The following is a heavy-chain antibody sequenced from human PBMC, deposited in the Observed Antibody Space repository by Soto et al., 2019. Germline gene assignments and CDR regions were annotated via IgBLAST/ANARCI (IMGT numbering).Heavy chain of an antibody. J-gene: IGHJ4*02. CDR2: ISYDGSNK. Sequence: GESLKISCAASGFTFSSYAMHWVRQAPGKGLEWVAVISYDGSNKYYADSVKGRFTISRDNSKNTLYLQMNSLRAEDTAVYYCASPSPVHGSGSYYFRPLVDYWGQGTLVTVSS. D-gene: IGHD3-10*01. V-gene: IGHV3-30-3*01. CDR3: ASPSPVHGSGSYYFRPLVDY. CDR1: GFTFSSYA.